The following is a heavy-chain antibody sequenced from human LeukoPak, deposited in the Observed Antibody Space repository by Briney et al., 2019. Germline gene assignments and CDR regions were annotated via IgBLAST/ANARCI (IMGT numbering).Heavy chain of an antibody. V-gene: IGHV3-30*03. CDR2: ISYDGSEK. CDR3: ARESAAPARRSYYYYGMDV. D-gene: IGHD2-2*01. CDR1: GFTFSSYW. Sequence: SGGSLRLSCAASGFTFSSYWMNWARQAPGKGLEWVAVISYDGSEKHYADPVKGRFTISRDNSKNTLYLQMSSLRAEDTAMYYCARESAAPARRSYYYYGMDVWGQGTTVTVSS. J-gene: IGHJ6*02.